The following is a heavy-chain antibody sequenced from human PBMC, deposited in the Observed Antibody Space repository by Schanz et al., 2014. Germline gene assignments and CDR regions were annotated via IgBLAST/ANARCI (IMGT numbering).Heavy chain of an antibody. CDR3: ARAVGGNSALEWFDP. V-gene: IGHV4-31*03. CDR1: GGSISSGGYY. D-gene: IGHD2-21*01. CDR2: ISYSGTT. J-gene: IGHJ5*02. Sequence: QVQLQESGPGLVKPSQTLSLTCTVSGGSISSGGYYWSWIRQHPGKGLEWIGYISYSGTTYYNPSLRSRVTISVDTSKNQFSLSLSSATAADTAVYYCARAVGGNSALEWFDPWGQGTLVTVSS.